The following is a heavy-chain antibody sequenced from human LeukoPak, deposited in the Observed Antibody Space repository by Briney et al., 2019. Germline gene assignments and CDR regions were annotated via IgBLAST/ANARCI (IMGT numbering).Heavy chain of an antibody. CDR3: ARDPRNVGLAP. CDR2: NNGDGSTT. CDR1: GVSLSGYW. Sequence: PGGSLRLSCVASGVSLSGYWTSWVRQAPGKGLVYISCNNGDGSTTNYADVVKGRFTMSRDNVKNTLYLQMNSLRVEDTAVYYCARDPRNVGLAPWGQGTLVTVSS. V-gene: IGHV3-74*01. J-gene: IGHJ5*02. D-gene: IGHD2-15*01.